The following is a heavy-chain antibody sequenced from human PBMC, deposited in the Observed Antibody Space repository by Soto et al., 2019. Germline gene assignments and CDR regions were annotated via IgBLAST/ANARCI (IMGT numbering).Heavy chain of an antibody. V-gene: IGHV4-4*02. J-gene: IGHJ5*02. D-gene: IGHD3-10*01. CDR2: IHHSGST. CDR3: ARDLRITMVRGVRDWFDP. Sequence: SETLSLTCAVSGGSISISNWWSWFRQPPVKGLEWIGEIHHSGSTNYNPSLKSRVTISVDKSKNQFSLKLSSVTAADTAVYYCARDLRITMVRGVRDWFDPWRKGTLVTVSS. CDR1: GGSISISNW.